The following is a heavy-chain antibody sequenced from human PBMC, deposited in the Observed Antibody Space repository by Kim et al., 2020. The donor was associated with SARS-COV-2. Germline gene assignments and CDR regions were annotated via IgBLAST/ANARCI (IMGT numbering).Heavy chain of an antibody. V-gene: IGHV4-34*01. J-gene: IGHJ5*02. Sequence: SETLSLTCAVYGGSFSGYYWSWIRQPPGKGLEWIGEINHSGSTNYNPSLKSRVTISVDTSKNQFSLKLSSVTAADTAVYYCARAMVRGAKWGRNWFDPWGQGTLVTVSS. CDR3: ARAMVRGAKWGRNWFDP. CDR1: GGSFSGYY. CDR2: INHSGST. D-gene: IGHD3-10*01.